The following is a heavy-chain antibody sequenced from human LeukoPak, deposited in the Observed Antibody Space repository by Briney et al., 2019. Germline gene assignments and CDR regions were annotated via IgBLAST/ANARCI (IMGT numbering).Heavy chain of an antibody. CDR2: INHSGST. CDR3: ARANGYGLLDY. J-gene: IGHJ4*02. D-gene: IGHD5-18*01. V-gene: IGHV4-34*01. CDR1: GGSFSGSY. Sequence: TASETLSLTCDVYGGSFSGSYWGWIRQPPGKGLEWIGEINHSGSTYYNPSLKSRVTISIDTSKNQFSLKLSSVTAADTAVYYCARANGYGLLDYWGQGTLVTVSS.